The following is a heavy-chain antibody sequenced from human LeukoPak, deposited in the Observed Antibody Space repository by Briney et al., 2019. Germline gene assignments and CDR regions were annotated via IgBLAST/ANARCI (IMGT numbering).Heavy chain of an antibody. V-gene: IGHV3-30*02. CDR2: IWYDASNQ. CDR3: ATDKNTGKYYDY. J-gene: IGHJ4*02. CDR1: GLKFKNYG. Sequence: GGSLRLSRAASGLKFKNYGMHWVRQAPGKGLEWVAFIWYDASNQYYVDSVKGRFTVSRDNARNTLYLQMDSLRAEDTAVYYCATDKNTGKYYDYWGQGTLVTVSS. D-gene: IGHD1-26*01.